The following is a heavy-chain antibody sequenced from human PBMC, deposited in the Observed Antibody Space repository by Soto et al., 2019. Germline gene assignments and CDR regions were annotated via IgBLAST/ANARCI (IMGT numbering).Heavy chain of an antibody. CDR1: GFTFSGSA. D-gene: IGHD6-13*01. V-gene: IGHV3-73*02. CDR3: AAAATYYYNYAMDV. Sequence: EVQLVESGGGLVQPGGSLKLSCAASGFTFSGSAMHWVCQASGKGLEWVGRIGSKANSYATAYAASVKGRFTISRDDRKNTAYLQMNSLKTEDTAVYYCAAAATYYYNYAMDVWGQGTTVTVSS. CDR2: IGSKANSYAT. J-gene: IGHJ6*02.